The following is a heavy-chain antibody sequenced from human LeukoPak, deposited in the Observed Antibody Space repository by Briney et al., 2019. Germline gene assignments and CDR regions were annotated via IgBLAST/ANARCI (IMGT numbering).Heavy chain of an antibody. CDR1: GGSISSGSYY. CDR2: IYTSGST. D-gene: IGHD3-10*01. CDR3: ARSFVNYYYYMDV. V-gene: IGHV4-61*02. J-gene: IGHJ6*03. Sequence: SETLSLTCTVSGGSISSGSYYWSWIRQPAGKGLEWIGRIYTSGSTNYNPSLKSRVTISVDTSKNQFSLKLSSVTAADTAVYYCARSFVNYYYYMDVWGKGTTVTVSS.